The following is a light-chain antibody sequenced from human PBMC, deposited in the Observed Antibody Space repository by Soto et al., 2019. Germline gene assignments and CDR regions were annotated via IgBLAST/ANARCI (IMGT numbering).Light chain of an antibody. CDR2: DAS. Sequence: EIVLTQSPATLSLSPGERATLSCRASQSVIRYLAWYQQRPGQAPRLLIYDASYRATGIPARFSGSGSGTDFTLTISSLQAEDVAVYYCQQYYSTPQTFGQGTKVDIK. CDR3: QQYYSTPQT. CDR1: QSVIRY. V-gene: IGKV3-11*01. J-gene: IGKJ1*01.